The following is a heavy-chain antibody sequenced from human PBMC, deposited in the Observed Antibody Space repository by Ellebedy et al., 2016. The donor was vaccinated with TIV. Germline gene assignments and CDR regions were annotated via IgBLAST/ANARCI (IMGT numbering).Heavy chain of an antibody. CDR3: AKGPVVPSSTYCFDS. V-gene: IGHV3-23*01. CDR2: LSGSGGSI. J-gene: IGHJ4*02. D-gene: IGHD2-21*01. CDR1: GFTFSHYA. Sequence: GGSLRLSXVASGFTFSHYAMAWVRQAPGKGLQWVAALSGSGGSIYYADSVKGRFTISRANSKKTLFLQMNSLRVEDTAVYYCAKGPVVPSSTYCFDSWGRGTLVTVSS.